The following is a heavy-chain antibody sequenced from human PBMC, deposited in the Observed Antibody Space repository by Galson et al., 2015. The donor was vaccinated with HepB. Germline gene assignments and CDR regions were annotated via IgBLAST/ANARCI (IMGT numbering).Heavy chain of an antibody. CDR2: ISSRGPI. J-gene: IGHJ6*02. CDR3: ARDLGDYGDDYYGMDV. V-gene: IGHV3-48*04. CDR1: GFTLSSYS. Sequence: SLRLSCAASGFTLSSYSMSWVRQAPGKGLEWVSYISSRGPIYYADSVKGRFTISRDNAKNSLYLQMNSLRAEDTAVYYCARDLGDYGDDYYGMDVWGQGTTVTVSS. D-gene: IGHD4-17*01.